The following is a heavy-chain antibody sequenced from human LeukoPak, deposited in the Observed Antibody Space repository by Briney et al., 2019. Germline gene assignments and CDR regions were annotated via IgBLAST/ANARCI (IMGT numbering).Heavy chain of an antibody. CDR1: GFTFSSYG. Sequence: QAGGSLRLSCAASGFTFSSYGMHWVRQAPGKGLEWVAFIRYDGSNKYYADSVKGRFTISRDNSKNTLYLQMNSLRAEDTAVYYCAKDRVFFGVVIIGWFDPWGQGTLVTVSS. V-gene: IGHV3-30*02. D-gene: IGHD3-3*01. CDR2: IRYDGSNK. CDR3: AKDRVFFGVVIIGWFDP. J-gene: IGHJ5*02.